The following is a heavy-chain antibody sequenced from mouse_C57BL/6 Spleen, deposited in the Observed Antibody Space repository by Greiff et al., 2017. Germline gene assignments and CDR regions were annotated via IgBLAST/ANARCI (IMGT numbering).Heavy chain of an antibody. V-gene: IGHV2-5*01. D-gene: IGHD2-4*01. Sequence: VQGVESGPGLVQPSQSLSITCTVSGFSLTSYGVHWVRQSPGKGLEWLGVIWRGGSTDYNAAFMSRLSITKDNSKSQVFFKMNSLQADDTAIYYCAKKGDYDGYFDVWGTGTTVTVSS. CDR1: GFSLTSYG. CDR3: AKKGDYDGYFDV. J-gene: IGHJ1*03. CDR2: IWRGGST.